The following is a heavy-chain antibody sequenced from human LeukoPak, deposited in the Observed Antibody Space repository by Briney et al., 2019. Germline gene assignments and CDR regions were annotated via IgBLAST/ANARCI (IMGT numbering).Heavy chain of an antibody. J-gene: IGHJ4*02. Sequence: GWSLRLSCVASGLAFSSYSMHWVRQAPGKGLEWVGVISYDGSDEYYTDSVKGRFTISRDNSKNTVYLQMNSLRADDTAVYYCARDFTPEWFDIHWGQGTLVTVS. CDR1: GLAFSSYS. CDR3: ARDFTPEWFDIH. CDR2: ISYDGSDE. D-gene: IGHD3-3*01. V-gene: IGHV3-30*04.